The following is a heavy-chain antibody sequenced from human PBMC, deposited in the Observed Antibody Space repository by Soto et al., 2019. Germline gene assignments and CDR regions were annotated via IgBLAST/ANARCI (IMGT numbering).Heavy chain of an antibody. CDR2: IYHSGST. D-gene: IGHD1-1*01. V-gene: IGHV4-61*01. CDR3: ARARSDDLNSFDAFDN. CDR1: GGSVRIGSHY. Sequence: SATLSLTCTVSGGSVRIGSHYWSWIRQPPGKGLEWIAYIYHSGSTDYNPSLKSRVSISVDLSKNQFSLRLDSVTAADTAVYYCARARSDDLNSFDAFDNWGPGTMVTVSS. J-gene: IGHJ3*02.